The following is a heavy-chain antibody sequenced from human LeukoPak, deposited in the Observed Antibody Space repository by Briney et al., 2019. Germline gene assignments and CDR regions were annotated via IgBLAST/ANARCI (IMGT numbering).Heavy chain of an antibody. CDR1: GFTVSSNY. CDR2: IYSGGST. Sequence: PGGSLRLSCAASGFTVSSNYMSWVRQAPGKGLEWVSVIYSGGSTYYADSVKGRFTISRDNSKNTLYLQMNSLRAEDTAVYYRAKDSAVVVTAIYDYWGQGTLVTVSS. D-gene: IGHD2-21*02. V-gene: IGHV3-53*01. J-gene: IGHJ4*02. CDR3: AKDSAVVVTAIYDY.